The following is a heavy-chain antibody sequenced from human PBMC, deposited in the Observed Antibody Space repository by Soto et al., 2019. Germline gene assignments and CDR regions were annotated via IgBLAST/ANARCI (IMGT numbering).Heavy chain of an antibody. CDR1: GFSLSTSGVG. Sequence: SGPTLVNPTQTLTLTCTFSGFSLSTSGVGVGWIRQPPGKALEWLALIYWDVVKRDSPFLKSRLTITKDTSKNQVVLTLTNMDPVDTATYYCAHSPYSSSSYYFDYWGQGTLVTVSS. CDR2: IYWDVVK. J-gene: IGHJ4*02. CDR3: AHSPYSSSSYYFDY. V-gene: IGHV2-5*02. D-gene: IGHD6-6*01.